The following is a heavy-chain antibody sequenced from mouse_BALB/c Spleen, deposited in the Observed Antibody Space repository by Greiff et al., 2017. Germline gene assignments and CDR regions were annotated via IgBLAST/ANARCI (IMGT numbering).Heavy chain of an antibody. J-gene: IGHJ1*01. V-gene: IGHV1-15*01. CDR1: GYTFTDYE. CDR3: LLLRLWYCDV. D-gene: IGHD1-2*01. Sequence: QVQLKESGAELVRPGASVTLSCKASGYTFTDYEMHWVKQTPVHGLEWIGAIDPETGGTAYNQKFKGKATLTADKSSSTAYMELRSLTSEDSAVYYCLLLRLWYCDVWGAGTTVTVSS. CDR2: IDPETGGT.